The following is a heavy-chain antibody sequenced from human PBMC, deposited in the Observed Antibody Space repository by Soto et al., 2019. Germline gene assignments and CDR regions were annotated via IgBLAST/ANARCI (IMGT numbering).Heavy chain of an antibody. J-gene: IGHJ6*02. V-gene: IGHV3-33*01. CDR3: ARDVDSGYDPPPSYGMDV. D-gene: IGHD5-12*01. CDR1: GFTFSSYG. Sequence: VQLVESGGGVVQPGRSLRLSCAASGFTFSSYGMHWVRQAPGKGLEWVAVIWYDGSNKYYADSVKGRFTISRDNSKNTLYLQMNSLRAEDTAVYYCARDVDSGYDPPPSYGMDVWGQGTTVTVSS. CDR2: IWYDGSNK.